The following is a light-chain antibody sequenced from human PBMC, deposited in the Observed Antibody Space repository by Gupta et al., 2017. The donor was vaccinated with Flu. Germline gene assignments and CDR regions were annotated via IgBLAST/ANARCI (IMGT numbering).Light chain of an antibody. V-gene: IGLV1-40*01. CDR3: QSYDRSLSGSV. CDR1: SNIGAGND. Sequence: SNIGAGNDVHWDQQLPGTSPKLLIYGDINRPSGVPDRFSGSKSGTSASLAITGLQAEDEADYYCQSYDRSLSGSVFGGGTKLTVL. J-gene: IGLJ2*01. CDR2: GDI.